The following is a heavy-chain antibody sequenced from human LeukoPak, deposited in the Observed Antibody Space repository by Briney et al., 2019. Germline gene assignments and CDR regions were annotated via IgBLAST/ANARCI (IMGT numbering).Heavy chain of an antibody. J-gene: IGHJ4*02. Sequence: ASVTVSCKPSVYTFTDYYMHWVRQAPGQGLEWMGWINPNSGGTNYAQKFQGRVTMTRDTSISTAYMELSRLRSDDTAMYYCARTYGDLYYFDYWGQGTLVTVSS. CDR1: VYTFTDYY. V-gene: IGHV1-2*02. CDR3: ARTYGDLYYFDY. D-gene: IGHD4-17*01. CDR2: INPNSGGT.